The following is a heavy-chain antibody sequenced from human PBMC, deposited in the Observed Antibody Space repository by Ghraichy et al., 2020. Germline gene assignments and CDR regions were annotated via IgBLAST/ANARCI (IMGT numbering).Heavy chain of an antibody. CDR3: ARGVVDTAMEIYYYGMDV. CDR1: GFSFSDYY. J-gene: IGHJ6*02. D-gene: IGHD5-18*01. Sequence: LSLTCAASGFSFSDYYMSWIRQAPGKGLEWVSYISSSGGTIYYADSVKGRFTISGDNAKNSLYLQMNSLRAEDTAVYYCARGVVDTAMEIYYYGMDVWGQGTTVTVSS. V-gene: IGHV3-11*01. CDR2: ISSSGGTI.